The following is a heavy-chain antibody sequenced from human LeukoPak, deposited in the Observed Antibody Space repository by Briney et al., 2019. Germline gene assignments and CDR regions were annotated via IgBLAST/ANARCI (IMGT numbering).Heavy chain of an antibody. J-gene: IGHJ5*02. CDR2: INPNSGGT. Sequence: ASVKVSCKASGYTFTGYYMHWVRQAPGQGLEWMGWINPNSGGTNYAQKFQGRVTMTRDTSISTAYMELSRLRSDDTAVHYCARDRGIAVAGIMEFDPWGQGTLVTVSS. D-gene: IGHD6-19*01. V-gene: IGHV1-2*02. CDR3: ARDRGIAVAGIMEFDP. CDR1: GYTFTGYY.